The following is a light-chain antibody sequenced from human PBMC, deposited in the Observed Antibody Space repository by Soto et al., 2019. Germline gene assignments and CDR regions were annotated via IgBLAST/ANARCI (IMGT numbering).Light chain of an antibody. CDR1: SSTVGGFNV. Sequence: QSALTQPASVSGSPGQSITISCTGTSSTVGGFNVVSWYQQHPGKAPKVIIYEGIKRPSGISNRFSGSNSGSTASLTISGLQAEDEADYYWCSYVGATTYVFGTGTKVTV. CDR2: EGI. CDR3: CSYVGATTYV. V-gene: IGLV2-23*01. J-gene: IGLJ1*01.